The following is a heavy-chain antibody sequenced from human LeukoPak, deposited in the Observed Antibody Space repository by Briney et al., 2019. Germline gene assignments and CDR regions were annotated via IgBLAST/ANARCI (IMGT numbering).Heavy chain of an antibody. CDR2: IKQDGSEK. Sequence: PGGSLRLSCAASGFTFTTYWMSWVRQAPGKGLEWVANIKQDGSEKYYVDSVKGRFTISRDNAKNSLYVQMNSLRAEDTAVYYCARARNYYDSNPFDYWGQGTLVTVSS. V-gene: IGHV3-7*01. D-gene: IGHD3-22*01. J-gene: IGHJ4*02. CDR1: GFTFTTYW. CDR3: ARARNYYDSNPFDY.